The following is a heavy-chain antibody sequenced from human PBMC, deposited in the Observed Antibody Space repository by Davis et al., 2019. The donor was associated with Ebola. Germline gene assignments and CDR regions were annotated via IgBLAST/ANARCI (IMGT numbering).Heavy chain of an antibody. Sequence: AASVKVSCKASGYTFTSYGISWVRQAPGQGLEWMGWISAYNGNTNYAQKFQGRVTMARDTSTSTVYMELSSLRSEDTAVYYCSRGVDDVQWVHYFDFGGQGTLVTVSS. J-gene: IGHJ4*02. CDR3: SRGVDDVQWVHYFDF. CDR1: GYTFTSYG. V-gene: IGHV1-18*01. CDR2: ISAYNGNT. D-gene: IGHD1-26*01.